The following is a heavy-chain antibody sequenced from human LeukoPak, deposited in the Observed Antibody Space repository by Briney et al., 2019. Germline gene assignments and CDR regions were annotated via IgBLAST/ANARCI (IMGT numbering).Heavy chain of an antibody. CDR1: GFTFSSYA. Sequence: PGGSLRLSCAASGFTFSSYAMSWVRQAPGKGLEWVSAISESGGTTYYADSVKGRFTISRDNSKNTLFLQMNSLRAEGTAVYYCAREMTTVTYAFDIWGQGTMVTVSS. CDR2: ISESGGTT. D-gene: IGHD4-17*01. V-gene: IGHV3-23*01. J-gene: IGHJ3*02. CDR3: AREMTTVTYAFDI.